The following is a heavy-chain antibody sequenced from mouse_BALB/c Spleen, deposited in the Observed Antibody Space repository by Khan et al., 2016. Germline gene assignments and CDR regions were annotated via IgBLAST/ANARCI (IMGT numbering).Heavy chain of an antibody. V-gene: IGHV1S132*01. CDR2: IFPGTGTT. Sequence: QVQLQQSGAELVKPGASVKLSCKTPGYTFTSYWIQWVKQRPGQGLGWIGEIFPGTGTTYYNEKFKGKATLTIDTSSSTAYMQLSSLTSEDSAVYFCAYYGNYFDYWGQGTTLTVSS. D-gene: IGHD2-1*01. CDR1: GYTFTSYW. J-gene: IGHJ2*01. CDR3: AYYGNYFDY.